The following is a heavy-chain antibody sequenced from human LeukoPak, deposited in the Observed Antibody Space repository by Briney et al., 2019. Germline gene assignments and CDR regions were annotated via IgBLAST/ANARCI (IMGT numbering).Heavy chain of an antibody. V-gene: IGHV4-39*01. CDR1: GGSLSSSSYY. CDR2: VYYSGGS. D-gene: IGHD4-11*01. CDR3: ARHVTVTYDAFDV. Sequence: PSETLSLTCTVSGGSLSSSSYYWGWIRQPPGKGLEWIGSVYYSGGSYYTPSLKSRVTISVDTSKNHFSLKLSSVTAADTAVYYCARHVTVTYDAFDVWGQGTMVTVSS. J-gene: IGHJ3*01.